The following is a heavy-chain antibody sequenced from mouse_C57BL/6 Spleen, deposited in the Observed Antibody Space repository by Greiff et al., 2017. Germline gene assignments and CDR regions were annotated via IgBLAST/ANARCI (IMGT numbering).Heavy chain of an antibody. D-gene: IGHD1-1*01. V-gene: IGHV1-5*01. Sequence: EVKLVESGTVLARPGASVKMSCKTSGYTFTSYWMHWVKQRPGQGLEWIGAIYPGNSDTSYNQKFKGKAKLTAVTSASTAYMELSSLTNEDSAVYYCTRTTVVATDWYFDVWGTGTTVTVSS. CDR3: TRTTVVATDWYFDV. CDR1: GYTFTSYW. CDR2: IYPGNSDT. J-gene: IGHJ1*03.